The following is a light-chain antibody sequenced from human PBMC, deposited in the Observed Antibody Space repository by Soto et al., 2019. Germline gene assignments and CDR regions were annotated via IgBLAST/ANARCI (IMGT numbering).Light chain of an antibody. CDR2: GAS. CDR1: QSVSGN. J-gene: IGKJ5*01. V-gene: IGKV3-15*01. CDR3: QQYNNWLIT. Sequence: EIVMTQSPATLSVSPGESATLSCRASQSVSGNLAWYQQKPGQAPRLLIYGASTRATGIPARFSDSGSGTEFTLTISSLQSEDFAVYYCQQYNNWLITFGQGTRLEIK.